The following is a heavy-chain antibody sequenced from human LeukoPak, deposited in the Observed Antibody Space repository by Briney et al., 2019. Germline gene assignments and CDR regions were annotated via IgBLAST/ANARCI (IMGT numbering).Heavy chain of an antibody. CDR1: GFTVTSNY. V-gene: IGHV3-53*01. Sequence: GGSLRLSCAASGFTVTSNYITWVRQAPGKGLEWVSVIYSGGSTSYADSVKGRFTISKDNSKNTVYLQMSSLRVDDTAVYYCAKAASSSWPSYYYGMDVWGQGTTVTVSS. CDR3: AKAASSSWPSYYYGMDV. D-gene: IGHD6-13*01. CDR2: IYSGGST. J-gene: IGHJ6*02.